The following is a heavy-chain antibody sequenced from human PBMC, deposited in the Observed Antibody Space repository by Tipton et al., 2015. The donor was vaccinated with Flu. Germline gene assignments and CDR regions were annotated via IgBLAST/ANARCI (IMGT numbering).Heavy chain of an antibody. J-gene: IGHJ4*02. CDR1: GGSFSGYY. Sequence: TLSLTCAVYGGSFSGYYWSWIRQPPGKGLEWIGEINHSGSTNYSPSLKSRVTISVDTSKNQFSLKLSCVTAADTAVYYCARGRCSGGSCYGYWGQGTLVTVSS. V-gene: IGHV4-34*01. CDR2: INHSGST. CDR3: ARGRCSGGSCYGY. D-gene: IGHD2-15*01.